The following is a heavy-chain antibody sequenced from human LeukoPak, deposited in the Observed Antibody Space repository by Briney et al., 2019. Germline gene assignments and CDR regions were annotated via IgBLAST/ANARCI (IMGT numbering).Heavy chain of an antibody. CDR1: GGSFSGYY. J-gene: IGHJ4*02. CDR2: TNHSGST. D-gene: IGHD5-12*01. Sequence: SETLSLTCAVYGGSFSGYYWSWIRQPPGKGLEWIGETNHSGSTNYNPPLKSRVTISVDTSKNQFSLKLSSVTAADTAVYYCARGRRVGVATSCFDYWGQGTLVTVSS. V-gene: IGHV4-34*01. CDR3: ARGRRVGVATSCFDY.